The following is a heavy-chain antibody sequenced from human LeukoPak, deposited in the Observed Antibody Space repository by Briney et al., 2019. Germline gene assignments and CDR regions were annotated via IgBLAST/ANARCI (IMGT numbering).Heavy chain of an antibody. CDR2: IIPILGIA. Sequence: GASVNVSCKASGGTFSSYAISWVRQAPGQGLEWMGRIIPILGIANYAQKFQGRVTITADKSTSTAYMELSSLRSEDTAVYYCASSDIVVVVAATHGMDVWGQGTTVTVSS. J-gene: IGHJ6*02. D-gene: IGHD2-15*01. CDR3: ASSDIVVVVAATHGMDV. CDR1: GGTFSSYA. V-gene: IGHV1-69*04.